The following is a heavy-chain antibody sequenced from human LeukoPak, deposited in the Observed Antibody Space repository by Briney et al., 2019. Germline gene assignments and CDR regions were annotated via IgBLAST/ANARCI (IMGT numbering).Heavy chain of an antibody. J-gene: IGHJ6*02. CDR1: GGTFSSYA. Sequence: ASVKVSCEASGGTFSSYAISWVRQAPGQGLEWMGIINPSGGSTSYAQKFQGRVTMTRDTSTSTVYMELSSLRSEDTAVYYCARGSISSSWLKRDYYYYYGMDVWGQGTTVTVSS. CDR2: INPSGGST. V-gene: IGHV1-46*01. D-gene: IGHD6-13*01. CDR3: ARGSISSSWLKRDYYYYYGMDV.